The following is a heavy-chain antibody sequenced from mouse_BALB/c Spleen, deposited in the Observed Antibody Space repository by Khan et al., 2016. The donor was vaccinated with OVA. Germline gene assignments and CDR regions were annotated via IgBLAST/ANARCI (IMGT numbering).Heavy chain of an antibody. CDR1: GYSITSDYA. Sequence: EVKLLESGPGLVKPSQSLSLTCTVTGYSITSDYAWNWIRQFPGNKLEWMGYISYSGSTNYNPSLKSRISITRDTSKNQFFLQLNSVTTEETATYYCARDGSRYNYAMDYWGQGTSVTVSS. CDR3: ARDGSRYNYAMDY. D-gene: IGHD2-3*01. CDR2: ISYSGST. J-gene: IGHJ4*01. V-gene: IGHV3-2*02.